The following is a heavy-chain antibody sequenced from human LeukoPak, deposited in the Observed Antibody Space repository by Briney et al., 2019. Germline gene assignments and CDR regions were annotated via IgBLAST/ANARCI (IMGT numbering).Heavy chain of an antibody. Sequence: ASVKVSCKASGYTFTSYYMHWVRQARGQGLEWMGIINPSGGSTSYAQKFQGRVTMTRDMSESTVYMELRSLRSGDTAVYYCARGLNPYSSSWYWFDPWGQGTLVTVSS. CDR2: INPSGGST. J-gene: IGHJ5*02. V-gene: IGHV1-46*01. D-gene: IGHD6-13*01. CDR1: GYTFTSYY. CDR3: ARGLNPYSSSWYWFDP.